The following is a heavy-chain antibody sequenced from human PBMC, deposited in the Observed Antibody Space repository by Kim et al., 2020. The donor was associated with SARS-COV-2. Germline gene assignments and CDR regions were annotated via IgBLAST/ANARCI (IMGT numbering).Heavy chain of an antibody. Sequence: SLKRRVTISVDTSKNQFSLKLSSVTAADTAVYYCARGWWVVPAESYAFDIWGQGTMVTVSS. J-gene: IGHJ3*02. V-gene: IGHV4-34*01. D-gene: IGHD2-2*01. CDR3: ARGWWVVPAESYAFDI.